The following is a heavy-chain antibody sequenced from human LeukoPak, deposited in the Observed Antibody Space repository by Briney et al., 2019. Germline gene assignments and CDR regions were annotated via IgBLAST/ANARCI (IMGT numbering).Heavy chain of an antibody. D-gene: IGHD5-18*01. V-gene: IGHV4-30-2*01. CDR2: IYHSGST. J-gene: IGHJ4*02. Sequence: PSQTLSLTCAVSGGSISSGGYSWSWIRQPPGKGLEWIGYIYHSGSTYYNPSLKSRVTISVDRSKNQSSLKLSSVTAADTAVYYCARVQGGYSYGYHYYFDYWGQGTLVTVSS. CDR1: GGSISSGGYS. CDR3: ARVQGGYSYGYHYYFDY.